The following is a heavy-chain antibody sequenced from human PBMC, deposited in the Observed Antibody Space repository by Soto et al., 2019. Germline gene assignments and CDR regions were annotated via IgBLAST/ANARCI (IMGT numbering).Heavy chain of an antibody. V-gene: IGHV3-48*01. CDR1: GFTFSSYS. D-gene: IGHD1-7*01. CDR2: ISSSGSTI. CDR3: ARAFWGELGPSFDY. J-gene: IGHJ4*02. Sequence: GGSLRLSCAASGFTFSSYSMNWVRQAPGKGLEWLSYISSSGSTIKYADSVRGRFTSSRDNAKNSLYLQMNSLRAEDTAVYYCARAFWGELGPSFDYWGQGTLVTVSS.